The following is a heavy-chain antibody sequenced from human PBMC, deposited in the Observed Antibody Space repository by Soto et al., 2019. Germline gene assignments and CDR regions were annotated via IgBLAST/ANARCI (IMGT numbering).Heavy chain of an antibody. CDR1: GFTFSNAW. Sequence: GGSLRLSCAASGFTFSNAWMSWVRQAPGKGLEWVGRIKSKTDDGTTDYAAPVQGRFTISRDDSNNTLYLQMNSLKPEYTAVYYCATVEAHDLPADYYYGMDVWGQGTTVTVSS. CDR2: IKSKTDDGTT. J-gene: IGHJ6*02. D-gene: IGHD1-1*01. CDR3: ATVEAHDLPADYYYGMDV. V-gene: IGHV3-15*01.